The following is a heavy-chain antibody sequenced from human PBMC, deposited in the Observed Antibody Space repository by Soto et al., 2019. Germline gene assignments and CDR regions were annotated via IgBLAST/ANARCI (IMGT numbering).Heavy chain of an antibody. CDR1: GGSISSGGYS. J-gene: IGHJ5*02. D-gene: IGHD2-2*01. V-gene: IGHV4-30-2*01. CDR2: VYHSGST. CDR3: ARVPDR. Sequence: PSETLSLTCAVSGGSISSGGYSWSWIRQPPGKGLEWIGYVYHSGSTYYNPSLKSRVTISVDRSKNQFSLKLSSVTAADTAVYYCARVPDRWGQGTLVTVSS.